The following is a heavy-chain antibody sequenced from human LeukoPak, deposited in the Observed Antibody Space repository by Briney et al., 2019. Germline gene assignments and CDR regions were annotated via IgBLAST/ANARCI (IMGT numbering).Heavy chain of an antibody. CDR1: GGSITSSNW. V-gene: IGHV4-4*02. CDR3: AKSNAWDWFDP. CDR2: IYYTGNT. J-gene: IGHJ5*02. Sequence: PSGTLSLTCAVSGGSITSSNWWSWVRQPPGKGLEWIGEIYYTGNTNYNPSLKSRVTISVDKSNNQFSLNLSSVTAADTAVYYCAKSNAWDWFDPWGQGTLVTVSS. D-gene: IGHD4-11*01.